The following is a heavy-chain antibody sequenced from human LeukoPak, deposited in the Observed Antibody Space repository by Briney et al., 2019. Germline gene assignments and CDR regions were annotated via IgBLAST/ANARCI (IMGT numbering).Heavy chain of an antibody. V-gene: IGHV4-59*01. CDR3: ARVGSSSWYSLDY. D-gene: IGHD6-13*01. Sequence: SETLSLTCTVSGGSISSYYWSWIRQPPGKGLEWIGYIYYSGSTNYNPSLKSRVTMSVDTSKNQFSLKLSSVTAADTAVYYCARVGSSSWYSLDYWGQGTLVTVSS. CDR1: GGSISSYY. J-gene: IGHJ4*02. CDR2: IYYSGST.